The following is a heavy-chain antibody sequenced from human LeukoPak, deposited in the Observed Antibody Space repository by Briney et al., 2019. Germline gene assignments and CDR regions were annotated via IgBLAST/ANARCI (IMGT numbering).Heavy chain of an antibody. CDR3: AKDRGIISDY. CDR1: GFTFSSYG. Sequence: PGGSLRLSCAVSGFTFSSYGMSWVRQAPGKGLEWVSSISGSGESTYYADSVKGRFTISRDNSKNTLYLQMNSLRVEDTAVYYCAKDRGIISDYWGQGTLVTVSS. D-gene: IGHD3-10*01. J-gene: IGHJ4*02. V-gene: IGHV3-23*01. CDR2: ISGSGEST.